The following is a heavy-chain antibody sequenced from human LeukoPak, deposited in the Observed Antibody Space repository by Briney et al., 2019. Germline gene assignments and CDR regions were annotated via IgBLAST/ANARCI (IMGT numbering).Heavy chain of an antibody. CDR2: NNHSGST. CDR3: ASPGVSSDYYDSSGYYDFGY. CDR1: GGSFSGYY. Sequence: SETLSLTCAVYGGSFSGYYWSWIRQPPGKGLEWIGENNHSGSTNYNPSLKSRVTISVDTSKNQFSLKLSSVTAADTAVYYCASPGVSSDYYDSSGYYDFGYWGQGTLVTVSS. V-gene: IGHV4-34*01. J-gene: IGHJ4*02. D-gene: IGHD3-22*01.